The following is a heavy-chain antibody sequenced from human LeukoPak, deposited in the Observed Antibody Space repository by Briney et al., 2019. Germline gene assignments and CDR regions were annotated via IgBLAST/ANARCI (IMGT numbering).Heavy chain of an antibody. CDR2: MNPNSGNT. CDR3: ARAGDPWHYDFWSGYLVRTADYYYYGMDV. V-gene: IGHV1-8*01. J-gene: IGHJ6*02. D-gene: IGHD3-3*01. CDR1: GYTFTSYD. Sequence: ASVKVSCKASGYTFTSYDINWVRQATGQGLEWMGWMNPNSGNTGYAQKFQGRVTMTRNTSISTAYMELSSLRSEDTAVYYCARAGDPWHYDFWSGYLVRTADYYYYGMDVWGQGTTVTVSS.